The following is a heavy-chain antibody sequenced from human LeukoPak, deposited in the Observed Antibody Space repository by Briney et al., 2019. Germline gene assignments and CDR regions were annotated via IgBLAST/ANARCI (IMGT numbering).Heavy chain of an antibody. CDR2: IDANAKTT. CDR1: GFTFSNYW. V-gene: IGHV3-74*01. D-gene: IGHD6-13*01. J-gene: IGHJ4*02. CDR3: ARGRGRYSSSWYMFGFDY. Sequence: GGSLRLSCAASGFTFSNYWLHWVRQAPGKGLVWVSRIDANAKTTSYADSVKGRFTISTDNAKKTLYLQMNSLRAEDTAVYYCARGRGRYSSSWYMFGFDYWGQGTLVTVSS.